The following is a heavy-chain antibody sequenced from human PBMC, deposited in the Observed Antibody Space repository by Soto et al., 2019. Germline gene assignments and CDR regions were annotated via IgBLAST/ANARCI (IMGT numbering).Heavy chain of an antibody. J-gene: IGHJ6*02. Sequence: GGSLRLSCAASGFTFSSYGMHCVRQAPGKGLEWVAVISYDGSNKYYADSVKGRFTISRDNSKNTLYLQMNSLRAEDTAVYYCAKDVEALARVGGMDVWGQGTTVTVSS. CDR3: AKDVEALARVGGMDV. V-gene: IGHV3-30*18. D-gene: IGHD6-6*01. CDR1: GFTFSSYG. CDR2: ISYDGSNK.